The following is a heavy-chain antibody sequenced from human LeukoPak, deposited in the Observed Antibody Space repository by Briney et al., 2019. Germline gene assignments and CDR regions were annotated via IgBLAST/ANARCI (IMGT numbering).Heavy chain of an antibody. D-gene: IGHD3-3*01. CDR3: ARVGSGLNLYYFDY. Sequence: SETLSLTCTVFGDSISGSKYFWGWIRQPPGKGLEWIGNFYSGGSTYYNPSLKRRVAISEDTSGKQFSLRLGSVTAADTAVYFCARVGSGLNLYYFDYWGQGTPVTVSS. CDR1: GDSISGSKYF. J-gene: IGHJ4*02. CDR2: FYSGGST. V-gene: IGHV4-39*07.